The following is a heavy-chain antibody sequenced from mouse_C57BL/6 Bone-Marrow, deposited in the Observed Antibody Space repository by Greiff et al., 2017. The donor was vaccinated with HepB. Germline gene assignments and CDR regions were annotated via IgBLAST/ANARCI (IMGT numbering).Heavy chain of an antibody. CDR3: TPPWDWYFDV. V-gene: IGHV14-4*01. CDR1: GFNIKDDY. D-gene: IGHD4-1*01. Sequence: EVQLQESGAELVRPGASVKLSCTASGFNIKDDYMHWVKQRPEQGLEWIGWIDPENGDTEYASKFQGKATITADTSSNTAYLQLSSLTSEDTAVYYCTPPWDWYFDVWGTGTTVTVSS. J-gene: IGHJ1*03. CDR2: IDPENGDT.